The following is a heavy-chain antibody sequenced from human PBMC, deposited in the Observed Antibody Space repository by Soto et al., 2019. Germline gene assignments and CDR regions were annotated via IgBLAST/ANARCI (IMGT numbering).Heavy chain of an antibody. CDR1: GGSISSSNW. CDR2: IYHSGST. CDR3: ASLTAAAATDYYYYGMDV. V-gene: IGHV4-4*02. J-gene: IGHJ6*02. D-gene: IGHD6-13*01. Sequence: SETLSLTCAVSGGSISSSNWWSWVRQPPGKGLEWIGEIYHSGSTNYNPSLKSRVTISVDKSKNQFSLKLSSVTAADTAVYYCASLTAAAATDYYYYGMDVWGQGTTVTVSS.